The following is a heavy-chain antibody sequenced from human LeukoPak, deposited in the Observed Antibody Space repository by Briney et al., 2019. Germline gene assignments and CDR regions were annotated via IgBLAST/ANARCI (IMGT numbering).Heavy chain of an antibody. Sequence: QPGRSLRLSCAASGFTFSSYAMHWVRQAPGKGLEWVAVISYDGSNKYYADSVKGRFTTSRDNSKNTLYLQMNSLRAEDTAVYYCAASSSIAVAGTDYWGQGTLVTVSS. CDR1: GFTFSSYA. CDR2: ISYDGSNK. J-gene: IGHJ4*02. CDR3: AASSSIAVAGTDY. D-gene: IGHD6-19*01. V-gene: IGHV3-30-3*01.